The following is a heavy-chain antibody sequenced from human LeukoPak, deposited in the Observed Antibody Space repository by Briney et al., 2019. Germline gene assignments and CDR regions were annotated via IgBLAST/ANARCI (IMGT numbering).Heavy chain of an antibody. CDR3: TADGDTGSYSPFDY. CDR2: IGTAGDT. D-gene: IGHD1-26*01. V-gene: IGHV3-13*01. CDR1: GFTFSSYD. Sequence: QPGGSLRLSCAASGFTFSSYDMHWVRQATGKGLEWVSAIGTAGDTYCPGSVKGRFTISRDNAKNSLYLQMNSLKTEDTAVYYCTADGDTGSYSPFDYWGQGTLVTVSS. J-gene: IGHJ4*02.